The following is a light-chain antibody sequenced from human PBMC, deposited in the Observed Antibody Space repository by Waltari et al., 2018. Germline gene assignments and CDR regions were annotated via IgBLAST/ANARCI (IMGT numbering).Light chain of an antibody. CDR2: GNS. J-gene: IGLJ1*01. Sequence: QSVLTQSPSVSGAPGQRVTISCTGSSSNIGAGSDVHWYQQLPGTAPRLLIYGNSNRPSGVPDRFSGSKSGTSASLAITGLQAEDEADYYCQSYDTSLSGYIFGTGTKVTVL. CDR3: QSYDTSLSGYI. V-gene: IGLV1-40*01. CDR1: SSNIGAGSD.